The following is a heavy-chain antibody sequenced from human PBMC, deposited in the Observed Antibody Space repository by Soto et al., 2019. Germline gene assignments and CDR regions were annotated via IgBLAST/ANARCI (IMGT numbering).Heavy chain of an antibody. J-gene: IGHJ4*02. CDR2: IDPSDSQT. CDR3: ARQIYDSDTGPNFQYYFDS. D-gene: IGHD3-22*01. CDR1: GYGCAGYW. Sequence: GESRNISCKGSGYGCAGYWITWVLQKPGKGLEWMGRIDPSDSQTYYSPSFRGHVTISATKSITTVFLQWSSLRASDTAMYYCARQIYDSDTGPNFQYYFDSWGQGTPVTVSS. V-gene: IGHV5-10-1*01.